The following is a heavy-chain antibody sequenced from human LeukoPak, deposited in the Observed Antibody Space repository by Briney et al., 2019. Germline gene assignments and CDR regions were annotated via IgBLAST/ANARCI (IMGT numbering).Heavy chain of an antibody. CDR1: GYTFTSYY. J-gene: IGHJ4*02. D-gene: IGHD3-3*01. Sequence: ASVKVSCKASGYTFTSYYMHWVRQAPGQGLEWMGIINPSGGSTSYAQKFQGRVTMTRDMSTSTVYMELSSLRSEDTAVYYCARAERFLEWLFGGPFDYWGQGTLVTVSS. CDR2: INPSGGST. CDR3: ARAERFLEWLFGGPFDY. V-gene: IGHV1-46*01.